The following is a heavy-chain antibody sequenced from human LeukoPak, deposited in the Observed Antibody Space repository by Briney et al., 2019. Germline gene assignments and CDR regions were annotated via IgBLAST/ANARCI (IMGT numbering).Heavy chain of an antibody. CDR2: ISSSSSYI. V-gene: IGHV3-21*01. CDR3: ARDKGSTWAGEDMDV. D-gene: IGHD3/OR15-3a*01. CDR1: GFTFSSYS. Sequence: PGGSLRLSCAASGFTFSSYSMNWVRQAPGKGLEWVSSISSSSSYIYYADSVKGRFTISRDNAKNSLYLQMNSLRAEDTAVYYCARDKGSTWAGEDMDVWGKGTTVTVSS. J-gene: IGHJ6*03.